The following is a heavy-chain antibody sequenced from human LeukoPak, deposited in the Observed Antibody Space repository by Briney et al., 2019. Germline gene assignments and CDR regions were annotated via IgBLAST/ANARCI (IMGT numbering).Heavy chain of an antibody. V-gene: IGHV3-33*01. CDR2: IWSDGSNK. J-gene: IGHJ4*02. Sequence: PGRSLRLSCAASGFRFSTYGMHWVPQAPGKGPEWVAVIWSDGSNKYYSDSLKGRFTISRDNSKNTLYLQMNSLRADDTAIYYCARDPVENSRSPDLYYFQYWGQGTLVTVSS. CDR3: ARDPVENSRSPDLYYFQY. D-gene: IGHD2/OR15-2a*01. CDR1: GFRFSTYG.